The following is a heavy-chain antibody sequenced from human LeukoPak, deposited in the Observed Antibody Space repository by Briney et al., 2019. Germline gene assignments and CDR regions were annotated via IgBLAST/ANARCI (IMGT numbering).Heavy chain of an antibody. CDR3: ARDRLLFPYYYYGMDV. J-gene: IGHJ6*02. Sequence: PSETLSLTCTVSGGSISSYYWSWIRQPPGKGLEWIGYIYNSGSTNYNPSLKSRVTISVDTSKNQFSLKLSSVTAADTAVYYCARDRLLFPYYYYGMDVWGQGTTVTVSS. CDR1: GGSISSYY. CDR2: IYNSGST. D-gene: IGHD2/OR15-2a*01. V-gene: IGHV4-59*01.